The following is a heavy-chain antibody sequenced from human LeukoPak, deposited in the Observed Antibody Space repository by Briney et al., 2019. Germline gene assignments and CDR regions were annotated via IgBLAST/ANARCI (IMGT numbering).Heavy chain of an antibody. V-gene: IGHV4-30-4*01. CDR1: GGSISSGDYY. Sequence: SETLSLTCTVSGGSISSGDYYWSWIRQPPGKGLEWIGYIYYSGSTYYNPSLKSRVTISVDTSKNQFSLKLSSVIAADTAVYYCARGGGDGSGPGYWGQGTLVTVSS. D-gene: IGHD3-10*01. J-gene: IGHJ4*02. CDR3: ARGGGDGSGPGY. CDR2: IYYSGST.